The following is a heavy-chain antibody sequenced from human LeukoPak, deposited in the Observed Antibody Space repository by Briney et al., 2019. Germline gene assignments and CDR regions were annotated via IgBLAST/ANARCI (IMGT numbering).Heavy chain of an antibody. J-gene: IGHJ4*02. V-gene: IGHV4-31*03. D-gene: IGHD3-22*01. CDR3: AGGPAYLDSVPNS. CDR1: GASISSEPYF. CDR2: IYYTGNT. Sequence: SETLSLTCTVSGASISSEPYFWSWIRQHPVKGLEWLGYIYYTGNTASNPSLQSRLTISRDTSENQFSLSLSSVTAADTAVYYCAGGPAYLDSVPNSWGQGTLVTVSS.